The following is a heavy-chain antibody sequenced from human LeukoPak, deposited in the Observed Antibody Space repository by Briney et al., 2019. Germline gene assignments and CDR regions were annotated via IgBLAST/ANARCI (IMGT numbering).Heavy chain of an antibody. J-gene: IGHJ4*02. CDR3: ARDWDRSGWYDY. CDR2: IWHDGSNK. D-gene: IGHD6-19*01. Sequence: GRSLRLSCGASGFIFSSYGMHWVRQAPGKGLEWVAVIWHDGSNKYYANSVKGRFTISRDNSKNTLYLEMNSLRAEDTAVYYCARDWDRSGWYDYWGQGTLVTVSS. V-gene: IGHV3-33*01. CDR1: GFIFSSYG.